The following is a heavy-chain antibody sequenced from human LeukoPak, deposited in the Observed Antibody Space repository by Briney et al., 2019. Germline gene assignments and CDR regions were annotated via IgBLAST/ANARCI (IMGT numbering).Heavy chain of an antibody. CDR1: GYTFTSYG. J-gene: IGHJ4*02. CDR3: AREEVPEKIFDY. Sequence: ASVKDSCKASGYTFTSYGISWVRQAPGQGLEWMGWISAYNGNTNYAQKLQGRVTMTTDTSTSTAYMELRSLRSDDTAVYYCAREEVPEKIFDYWGQGTLVTVSS. CDR2: ISAYNGNT. V-gene: IGHV1-18*01. D-gene: IGHD1-1*01.